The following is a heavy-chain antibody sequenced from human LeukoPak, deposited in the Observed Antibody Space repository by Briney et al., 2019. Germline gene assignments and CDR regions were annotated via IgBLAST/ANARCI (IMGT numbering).Heavy chain of an antibody. CDR3: ARSTLSWDAFDI. D-gene: IGHD6-13*01. CDR1: GYTFTSYY. V-gene: IGHV1-46*01. CDR2: INPSGGST. J-gene: IGHJ3*02. Sequence: ASVKVSCKASGYTFTSYYMHWVRQAPGQGLKWMGIINPSGGSTSYAQKFQGRVTMTRDTSTSTVYMELSSLRSEDTAVYYCARSTLSWDAFDIWGQGTMVTVSS.